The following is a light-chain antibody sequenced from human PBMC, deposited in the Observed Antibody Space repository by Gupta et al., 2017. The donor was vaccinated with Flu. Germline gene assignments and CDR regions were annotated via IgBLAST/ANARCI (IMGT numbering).Light chain of an antibody. V-gene: IGLV3-1*01. CDR1: KLGDVY. J-gene: IGLJ2*01. CDR3: QAWDSGTCG. CDR2: QDT. Sequence: SYDLTQPPSVSVSPGQTASVTCSGDKLGDVYVSWYQQKSGQSPVLVIYQDTQRPSGIPERFSGSNSGNTATLTISGTQAMDEADYYCQAWDSGTCGFGGGTKLTVL.